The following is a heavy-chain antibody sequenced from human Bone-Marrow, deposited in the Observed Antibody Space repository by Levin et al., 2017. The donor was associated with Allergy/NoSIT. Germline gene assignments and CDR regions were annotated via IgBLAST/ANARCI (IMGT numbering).Heavy chain of an antibody. Sequence: GGSLRLSCAASGFTFSSYWMSWVRQAPGKGLEWVANIKQDGSEKYYVDSVKGRFTISRDNAKNSLYLQMNSLRAEDTAVYYCARDSTKNYSYGYPGVCGSTHDPIHWFDPWGQGTLVTVSS. J-gene: IGHJ5*02. CDR1: GFTFSSYW. CDR2: IKQDGSEK. D-gene: IGHD5-18*01. CDR3: ARDSTKNYSYGYPGVCGSTHDPIHWFDP. V-gene: IGHV3-7*01.